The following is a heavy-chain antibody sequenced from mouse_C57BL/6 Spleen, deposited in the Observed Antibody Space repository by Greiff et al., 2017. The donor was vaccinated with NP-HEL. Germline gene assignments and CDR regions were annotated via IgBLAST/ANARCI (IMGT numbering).Heavy chain of an antibody. CDR3: AREWTTVVAPFAY. CDR2: ISDGGSYT. CDR1: GFTFSSYA. J-gene: IGHJ3*01. D-gene: IGHD1-1*01. V-gene: IGHV5-4*01. Sequence: EVHLVESGGGLVKPGGSLKLSCAASGFTFSSYAMSWVRQTPEKRLEWVATISDGGSYTYYPDNVKGRFTISRDNAKNNLYLQMSHLKSEDTAMYYCAREWTTVVAPFAYWGQGTLVTVSA.